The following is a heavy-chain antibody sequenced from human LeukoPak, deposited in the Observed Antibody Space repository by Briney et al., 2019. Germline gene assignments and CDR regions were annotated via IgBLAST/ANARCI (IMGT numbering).Heavy chain of an antibody. Sequence: GGSLRLSCAASGFTFSNYAVSWVRQAPGGGLEWVASIRGSGYSYTTSYAVSVKGRYTISRDKSQNTLYLQIKSLRAEDTAVYYCAKDPLYDSSGPLDYWGQGTLVTASP. V-gene: IGHV3-23*01. CDR3: AKDPLYDSSGPLDY. CDR2: IRGSGYSYTT. J-gene: IGHJ4*02. D-gene: IGHD3-22*01. CDR1: GFTFSNYA.